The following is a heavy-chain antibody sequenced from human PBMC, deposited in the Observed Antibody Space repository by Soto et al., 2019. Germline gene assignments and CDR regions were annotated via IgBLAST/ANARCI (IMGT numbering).Heavy chain of an antibody. CDR3: ARGSTDSYPGSRIFDF. CDR1: GYTFTGYY. D-gene: IGHD3-10*01. J-gene: IGHJ4*02. V-gene: IGHV1-2*02. Sequence: GASVKVSCKASGYTFTGYYMHWVRQAPGQGLEWMGWINPNSGGTNYAQKFQGRVTMTRDTSISTAYMELSSLRVEDSALYYCARGSTDSYPGSRIFDFWGRGTLVTVSS. CDR2: INPNSGGT.